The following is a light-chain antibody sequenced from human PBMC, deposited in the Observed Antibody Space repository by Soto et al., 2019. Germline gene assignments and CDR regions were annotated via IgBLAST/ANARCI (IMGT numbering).Light chain of an antibody. J-gene: IGLJ3*02. CDR1: TSDVGGYDV. Sequence: QSVLTQPASVSGSPGQSITISCSGTTSDVGGYDVVSWYQQRPGKAPKLMIFEVNQRPSGVSDRFSGSKSGNTASLTISGLQAGDEADYYCCSFAGSSTFGVFGGGTKVTVL. CDR2: EVN. CDR3: CSFAGSSTFGV. V-gene: IGLV2-23*02.